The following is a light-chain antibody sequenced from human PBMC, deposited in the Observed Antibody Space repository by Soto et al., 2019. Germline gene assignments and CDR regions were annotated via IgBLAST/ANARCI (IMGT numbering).Light chain of an antibody. V-gene: IGLV2-14*03. Sequence: QSALTQPASVSGSLGQSITISCTGTSNDIGGYNYVSWYQQHPGKAPKLMICAVSYRPSGVSNRFSGSKSANTASLTISGLQAEDEADYYCSSYTTRSSIMFGGGTKLTVL. J-gene: IGLJ3*02. CDR2: AVS. CDR1: SNDIGGYNY. CDR3: SSYTTRSSIM.